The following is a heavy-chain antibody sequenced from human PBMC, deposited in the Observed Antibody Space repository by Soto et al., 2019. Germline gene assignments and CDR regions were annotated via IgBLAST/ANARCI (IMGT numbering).Heavy chain of an antibody. D-gene: IGHD6-13*01. J-gene: IGHJ6*03. CDR2: ISSSSSTI. CDR3: ARDRFEAAAGTPYYYYYYMDV. Sequence: ESGGGLVQPGGSLRLSCAASGFTFSSYSMNWVRQAPGKGLEWVSYISSSSSTIYYADSVKGRFTISRDNAKNSLYLQMNSLRAEDTAVYYCARDRFEAAAGTPYYYYYYMDVWGKGTTVTVSS. V-gene: IGHV3-48*01. CDR1: GFTFSSYS.